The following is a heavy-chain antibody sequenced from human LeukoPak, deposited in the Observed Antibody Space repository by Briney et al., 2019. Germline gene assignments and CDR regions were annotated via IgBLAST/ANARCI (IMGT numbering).Heavy chain of an antibody. CDR2: IYYSGST. V-gene: IGHV4-30-4*01. J-gene: IGHJ3*02. D-gene: IGHD2-21*01. CDR1: GGSISSGDYY. Sequence: SQTLSLTCTVSGGSISSGDYYWSWIRQPPGKGLEWIGYIYYSGSTYDNPSLKSRVTISVDTSKNQFSLKLNSVTAADTAVYYCARAEIADAFDIWGQGTMVTVSS. CDR3: ARAEIADAFDI.